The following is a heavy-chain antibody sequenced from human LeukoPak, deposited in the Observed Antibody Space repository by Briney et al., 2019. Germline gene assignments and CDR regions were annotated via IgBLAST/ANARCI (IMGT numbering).Heavy chain of an antibody. J-gene: IGHJ3*02. V-gene: IGHV1-69*05. D-gene: IGHD3-3*01. CDR1: GGTFSSYA. Sequence: VASVKVSCKASGGTFSSYAISWVRQAPGQGLEWMGGTIPIFGTANYAQKFQGRVTITTDESTSTAYMELSSLRSEDTAVYYCARVLHYDFWSGYFDAFDIWGQGTMVTVSS. CDR3: ARVLHYDFWSGYFDAFDI. CDR2: TIPIFGTA.